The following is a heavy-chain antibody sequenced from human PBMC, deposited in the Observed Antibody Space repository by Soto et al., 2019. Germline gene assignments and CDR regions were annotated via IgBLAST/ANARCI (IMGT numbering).Heavy chain of an antibody. V-gene: IGHV3-23*01. Sequence: GGSLRLSCAASGFTFNNYAMSWVRQAPGKGLEWVSGIGSDGSTYYADSVKGRFAISRDNSKKTLYLQMNSLRADDTAIYYCAPGGQLIFDYWGQGTMVTVAS. CDR2: IGSDGST. J-gene: IGHJ4*02. CDR1: GFTFNNYA. CDR3: APGGQLIFDY. D-gene: IGHD3-22*01.